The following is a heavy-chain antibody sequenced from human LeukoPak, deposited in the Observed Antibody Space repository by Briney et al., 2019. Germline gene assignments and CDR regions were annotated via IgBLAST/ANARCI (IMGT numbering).Heavy chain of an antibody. J-gene: IGHJ1*01. CDR3: ARGPRLPQYFQY. Sequence: PGGSLRLSCAASGFTFSSYAMSWVRQAPGKGLEWVSAISGSGGSTYYADSVKGRFTSSRDNAKNSLYLQMNSLRAEDTAVYYCARGPRLPQYFQYWGQGTLVTVSS. CDR1: GFTFSSYA. CDR2: ISGSGGST. D-gene: IGHD3-16*01. V-gene: IGHV3-23*01.